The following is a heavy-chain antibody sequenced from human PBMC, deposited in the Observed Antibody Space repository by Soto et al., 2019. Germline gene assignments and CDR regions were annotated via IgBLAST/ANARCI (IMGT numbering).Heavy chain of an antibody. J-gene: IGHJ4*02. CDR3: AHKEIAVAGSFHY. Sequence: QITLKESGPTLVKPTQTLTLTCTFSVFSLSTSGVGVAWIRQPPGKDLDWLALIYWDDDKRYSPSLKSRLTSTTDTSKNQVGLTVTNMDTVDTATYYGAHKEIAVAGSFHYWGEGTLVTVSS. V-gene: IGHV2-5*02. D-gene: IGHD6-19*01. CDR2: IYWDDDK. CDR1: VFSLSTSGVG.